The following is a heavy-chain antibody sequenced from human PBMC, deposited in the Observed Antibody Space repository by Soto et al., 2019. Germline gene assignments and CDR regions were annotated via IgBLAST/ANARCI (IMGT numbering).Heavy chain of an antibody. D-gene: IGHD6-13*01. CDR3: ARHSTACGQQLVWVRLCHWFDP. Sequence: QLQLQESGPGLVKPSETLSLTCTVSGGSISSSSYYWGWIRQPPGKGLEWIGSIYYSGSTYYNPSLKSRVTISVATSTNQFSLKLSSVTAADTAVYSCARHSTACGQQLVWVRLCHWFDPWGQGTLVTVSS. CDR1: GGSISSSSYY. CDR2: IYYSGST. J-gene: IGHJ5*02. V-gene: IGHV4-39*01.